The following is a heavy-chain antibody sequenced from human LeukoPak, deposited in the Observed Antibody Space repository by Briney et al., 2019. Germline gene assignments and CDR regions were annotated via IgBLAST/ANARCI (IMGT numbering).Heavy chain of an antibody. D-gene: IGHD6-19*01. V-gene: IGHV3-7*01. Sequence: GGSLRLSCAASGFTFSYYWMSWVRQAPGKGLEWVANIKEDGSENYSVDSVKGRFTISRDNAKNSLYLQMNSLRAEDTAVYYCAKDTGIAVAEYYFDYWGQGTLVTVSS. CDR3: AKDTGIAVAEYYFDY. J-gene: IGHJ4*02. CDR2: IKEDGSEN. CDR1: GFTFSYYW.